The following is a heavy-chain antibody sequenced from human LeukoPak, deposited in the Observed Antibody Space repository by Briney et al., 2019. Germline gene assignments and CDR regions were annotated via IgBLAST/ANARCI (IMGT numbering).Heavy chain of an antibody. D-gene: IGHD3-22*01. Sequence: ASVKVSCKASGYTFTGYYMHWVRQTPGQGLEWMGWINPNSGGTNYAQKFQGRVTMTRDTSISTAYMELSRLRSDDTAVYYCARVTTGLHYYDSSGYDYWGQGTLVTVSS. CDR1: GYTFTGYY. J-gene: IGHJ4*02. V-gene: IGHV1-2*02. CDR2: INPNSGGT. CDR3: ARVTTGLHYYDSSGYDY.